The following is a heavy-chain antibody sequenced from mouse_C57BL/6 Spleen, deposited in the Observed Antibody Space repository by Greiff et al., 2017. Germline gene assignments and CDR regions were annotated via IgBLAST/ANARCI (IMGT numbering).Heavy chain of an antibody. D-gene: IGHD2-5*01. J-gene: IGHJ3*01. Sequence: EVHLVESEGGLVQPGSSMKLSCTASGFTFSDYYMAWVRQVPEKGLEWVANINYDGSSTYYLDSLKSRFIISRDNAKNILYLQMSSLKSEDTATYYCARERNSKSWFAYWGQGTLVTVSA. CDR1: GFTFSDYY. CDR2: INYDGSST. V-gene: IGHV5-16*01. CDR3: ARERNSKSWFAY.